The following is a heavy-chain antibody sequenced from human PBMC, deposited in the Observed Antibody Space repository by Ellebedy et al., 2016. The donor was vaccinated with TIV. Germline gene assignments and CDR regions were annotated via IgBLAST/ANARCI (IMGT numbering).Heavy chain of an antibody. D-gene: IGHD4-17*01. CDR3: ARFVDGDYEDY. CDR1: GYTFTNYG. Sequence: AASVKVSCKASGYTFTNYGISWVRQSPCQGLEWMRWISGYNGNTYSAQKLQGRVTMTTDTSTSTAYMELRSLRSDDTAVYYCARFVDGDYEDYWGQGDLVTVSS. V-gene: IGHV1-18*04. CDR2: ISGYNGNT. J-gene: IGHJ4*02.